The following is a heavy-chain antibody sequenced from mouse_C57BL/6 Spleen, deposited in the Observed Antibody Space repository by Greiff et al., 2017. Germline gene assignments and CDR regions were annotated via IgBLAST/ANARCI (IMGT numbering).Heavy chain of an antibody. CDR2: INPGSGGT. Sequence: QVQLQQSGAELVRPGTSVKVSCKASGYAFTNYLIEWVKQRPGQGLEWIGVINPGSGGTNYNEKFKGKANLTADKSSSTAYMQLSSLTSEDSAVYFCARRGKTWPMDYWGQGTSVTVSS. CDR1: GYAFTNYL. V-gene: IGHV1-54*01. J-gene: IGHJ4*01. CDR3: ARRGKTWPMDY.